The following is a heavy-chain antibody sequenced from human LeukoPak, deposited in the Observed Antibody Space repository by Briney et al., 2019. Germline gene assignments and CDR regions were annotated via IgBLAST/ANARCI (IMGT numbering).Heavy chain of an antibody. D-gene: IGHD2-2*01. CDR2: IYHSGST. V-gene: IGHV4-4*02. J-gene: IGHJ5*02. CDR1: DGSISNTNW. CDR3: ARRYCGSTSCYENWFDP. Sequence: SETLSLTCAVSDGSISNTNWWSWVRQPPGKGLEWIGQIYHSGSTNYNPSLKSRVTISVDKSKNQFSLKLSSVTAADTAVYYCARRYCGSTSCYENWFDPWGQGTLVTVSS.